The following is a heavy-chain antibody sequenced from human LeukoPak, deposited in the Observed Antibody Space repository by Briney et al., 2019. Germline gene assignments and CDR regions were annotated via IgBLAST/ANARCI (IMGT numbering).Heavy chain of an antibody. J-gene: IGHJ5*02. D-gene: IGHD6-13*01. CDR2: TYYRSKWYN. Sequence: SQTLSLTCVISGDSVSSNSAAWNWIRQSPSRGLEWLGRTYYRSKWYNDYAVSVKSRITISPDTSRNQLSPQLNSVTPEDTAVYYCARDKGSSWYFWFDPWGQGTLVTVSS. CDR1: GDSVSSNSAA. CDR3: ARDKGSSWYFWFDP. V-gene: IGHV6-1*01.